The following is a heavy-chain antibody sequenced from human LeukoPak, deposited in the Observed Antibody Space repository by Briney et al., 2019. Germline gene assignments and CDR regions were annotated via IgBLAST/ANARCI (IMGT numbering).Heavy chain of an antibody. Sequence: PGGSLRLSCAASGFTFSSYGMHWVRQAPGKGLEWVAVISYDGSNKYYADSVKGRFTISRDNSKNTLYLQMNSLRAEDTAVYYCAKDRGGQQLTCWSDPWGQGTLVTVSS. V-gene: IGHV3-30*18. D-gene: IGHD6-13*01. CDR3: AKDRGGQQLTCWSDP. CDR1: GFTFSSYG. CDR2: ISYDGSNK. J-gene: IGHJ5*02.